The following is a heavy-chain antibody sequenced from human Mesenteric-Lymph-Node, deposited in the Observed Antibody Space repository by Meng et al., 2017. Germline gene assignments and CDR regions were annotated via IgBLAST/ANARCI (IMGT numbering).Heavy chain of an antibody. D-gene: IGHD6-13*01. CDR3: ARIQLSAAGKSAFDY. Sequence: GGSLRLSCAASGFTFSDYYMSWIRQAPGKGLEWVSYISSSGSTIYYADSVKGRFTISRDNAKNSLYLQMNSLRAEDTAVYYCARIQLSAAGKSAFDYWGQGTLVTVSS. CDR1: GFTFSDYY. CDR2: ISSSGSTI. J-gene: IGHJ4*02. V-gene: IGHV3-11*04.